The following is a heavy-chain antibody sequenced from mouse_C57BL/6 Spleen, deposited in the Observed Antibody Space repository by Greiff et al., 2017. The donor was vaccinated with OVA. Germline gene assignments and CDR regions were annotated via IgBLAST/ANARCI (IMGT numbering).Heavy chain of an antibody. D-gene: IGHD1-1*01. CDR2: ISSGSSTI. Sequence: VESGGGLVKPGGSLKLSCAASGFTFSDYGMHWVRQAPEKGLEWVAYISSGSSTIYYADTVKGRFTISRDNAKNTLFLQMTSLRSEDTAMYYCAREITTVVEFYWYFDVWGTGTTVTVSS. J-gene: IGHJ1*03. V-gene: IGHV5-17*01. CDR3: AREITTVVEFYWYFDV. CDR1: GFTFSDYG.